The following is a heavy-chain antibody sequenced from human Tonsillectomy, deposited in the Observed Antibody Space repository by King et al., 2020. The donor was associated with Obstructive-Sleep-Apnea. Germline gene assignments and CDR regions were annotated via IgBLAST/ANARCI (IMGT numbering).Heavy chain of an antibody. Sequence: VQLQESGPGLLKPSQTLSLTCTVSGGSISSGDYYWSWIRQPPGKGLEWIGYIYYSGSTYYNPSLKSRFTISVDTSKNQFSLKLSSVTAADTAVYYCARDRTWIQLWSDWGQGTLVTVSS. CDR1: GGSISSGDYY. V-gene: IGHV4-30-4*01. D-gene: IGHD5-18*01. CDR2: IYYSGST. CDR3: ARDRTWIQLWSD. J-gene: IGHJ4*02.